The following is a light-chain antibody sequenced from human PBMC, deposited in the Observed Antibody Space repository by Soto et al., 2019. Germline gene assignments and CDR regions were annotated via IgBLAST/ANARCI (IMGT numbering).Light chain of an antibody. J-gene: IGKJ1*01. CDR1: QSVRSTS. CDR3: QQYSSSSWT. Sequence: EIVLTQSPGTLSLSPGERATLSCRASQSVRSTSLVWYQQKPGQAPRLLIYGASSRATGIPDRFSGSGSGTDFTLTISRLEPEDSAVYYCQQYSSSSWTFGQGTRVEIK. V-gene: IGKV3-20*01. CDR2: GAS.